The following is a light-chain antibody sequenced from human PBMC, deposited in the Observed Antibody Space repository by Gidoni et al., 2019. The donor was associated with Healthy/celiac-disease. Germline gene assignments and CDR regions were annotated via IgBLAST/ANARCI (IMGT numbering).Light chain of an antibody. Sequence: QVVLTQSPSASASLGASVKLTCTLSSGHSRYALAWHQQQPEKGPLYLMKLDSDGSHSKGDGIPDRFSGSSSGAERYLTISSLQSEDEADYYCQTWGSGSWVFGGGTKLTVL. CDR2: LDSDGSH. CDR3: QTWGSGSWV. V-gene: IGLV4-69*01. CDR1: SGHSRYA. J-gene: IGLJ3*02.